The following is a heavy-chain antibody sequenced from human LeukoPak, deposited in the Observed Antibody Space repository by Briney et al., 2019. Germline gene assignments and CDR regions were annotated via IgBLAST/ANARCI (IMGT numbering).Heavy chain of an antibody. CDR1: GFTVSSNY. Sequence: GGSLRLSCAASGFTVSSNYMSWVRQAPGRGLEWVSVIYSGGSTYYADSVKGRFTLSRDNSKNTLYLQMNSLRAEDTAVYYCARVGALSGYVDYWGQGTLVTVSS. V-gene: IGHV3-53*01. CDR2: IYSGGST. D-gene: IGHD1-26*01. J-gene: IGHJ4*02. CDR3: ARVGALSGYVDY.